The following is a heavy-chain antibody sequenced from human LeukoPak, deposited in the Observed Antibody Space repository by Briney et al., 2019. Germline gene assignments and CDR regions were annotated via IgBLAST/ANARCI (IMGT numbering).Heavy chain of an antibody. CDR2: ISSSGTAI. Sequence: GGSLRLSCAASGFTFSSYEMNWVRQAPGKGLEWISYISSSGTAIYYADSVKGRFTISRDNAKNSLYLQMNGLRPEDTAVYYCARESPSYGGNVFDYWGQGTLVTVSS. D-gene: IGHD4-23*01. CDR3: ARESPSYGGNVFDY. V-gene: IGHV3-48*03. CDR1: GFTFSSYE. J-gene: IGHJ4*02.